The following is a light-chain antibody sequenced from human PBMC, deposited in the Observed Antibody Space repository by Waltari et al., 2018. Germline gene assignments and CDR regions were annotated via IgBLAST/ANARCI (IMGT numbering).Light chain of an antibody. J-gene: IGLJ1*01. V-gene: IGLV2-14*01. CDR2: DVS. CDR1: SSDVGGYIH. Sequence: QSALTQPASVSGSPGQSTTISCTGTSSDVGGYIHVSWYQQHPGKAPKLIIYDVSNRPSGLSNRFSGSKSGNTASLTISGLQAEDEADYYCSSYTSSSTRVFGTGTKVTVL. CDR3: SSYTSSSTRV.